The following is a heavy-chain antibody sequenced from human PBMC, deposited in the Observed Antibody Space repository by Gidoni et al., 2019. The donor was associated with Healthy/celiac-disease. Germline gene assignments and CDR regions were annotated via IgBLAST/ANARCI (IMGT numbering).Heavy chain of an antibody. D-gene: IGHD2-2*02. CDR1: GGSFSCYY. V-gene: IGHV4-34*01. J-gene: IGHJ3*02. Sequence: QVQLQQWGAGLWKPSETLSLTCAVYGGSFSCYYWSWIRQPPGKGLEWIGEINHSGSTNYNPSLKSRVTISVDTSKNQFSLKLSSVTAADTAVYYCARGSAAIRRAFDIWGQGTMVTVSS. CDR2: INHSGST. CDR3: ARGSAAIRRAFDI.